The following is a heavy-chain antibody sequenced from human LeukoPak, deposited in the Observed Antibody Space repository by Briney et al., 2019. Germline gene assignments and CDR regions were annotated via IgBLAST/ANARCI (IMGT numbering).Heavy chain of an antibody. CDR3: AKAQWELLGAFDY. J-gene: IGHJ4*02. CDR1: GFTFSSYP. Sequence: GGSLRLSCAASGFTFSSYPMHWVRQAPGKGLEWVAIISYDGSNKYYADSVKGRFTISRDNSKNTLYLQMNSLRAEDTAVYYCAKAQWELLGAFDYWGQGTLVTVSS. V-gene: IGHV3-30-3*01. CDR2: ISYDGSNK. D-gene: IGHD1-26*01.